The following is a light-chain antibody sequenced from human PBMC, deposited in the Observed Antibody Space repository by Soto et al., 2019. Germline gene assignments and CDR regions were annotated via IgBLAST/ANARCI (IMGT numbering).Light chain of an antibody. V-gene: IGKV1-5*03. Sequence: DIQMTQSPSTLSASGGDRVTITCRASQSTSSYMAWYQQKPGKAPKLLIYQASSLENGVPSRFSGSGSETEFTLTISSLQPDDSATYHCQQYKTYSLTCGGGTKGDIK. CDR1: QSTSSY. CDR3: QQYKTYSLT. CDR2: QAS. J-gene: IGKJ4*01.